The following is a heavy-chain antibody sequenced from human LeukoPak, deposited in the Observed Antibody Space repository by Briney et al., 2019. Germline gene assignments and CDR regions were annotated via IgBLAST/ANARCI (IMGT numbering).Heavy chain of an antibody. CDR2: INHSGST. D-gene: IGHD2-15*01. CDR3: ARGREAIYLGDCSGGSCYSLTETHNWFDP. CDR1: GGSFSGYY. Sequence: TTSETLSLTCAVYGGSFSGYYWSWIRQPPGKGLEWIGEINHSGSTNYNPSLKSRVTISVDTSKNQFSLKLSSVTAADTAVYYCARGREAIYLGDCSGGSCYSLTETHNWFDPWGQGTLVTVSS. J-gene: IGHJ5*02. V-gene: IGHV4-34*01.